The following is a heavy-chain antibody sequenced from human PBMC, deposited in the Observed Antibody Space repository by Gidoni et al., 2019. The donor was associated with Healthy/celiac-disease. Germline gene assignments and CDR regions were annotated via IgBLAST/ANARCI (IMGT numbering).Heavy chain of an antibody. D-gene: IGHD1-26*01. V-gene: IGHV1-69*01. CDR3: AGERKAYSGSLEC. J-gene: IGHJ4*02. CDR2: IIPIFGTA. Sequence: LEWMGGIIPIFGTANYAQKFPGRVTITADESTSTGYMELSMLIPEDTAVDYCAGERKAYSGSLECWGQGTLVTVSS.